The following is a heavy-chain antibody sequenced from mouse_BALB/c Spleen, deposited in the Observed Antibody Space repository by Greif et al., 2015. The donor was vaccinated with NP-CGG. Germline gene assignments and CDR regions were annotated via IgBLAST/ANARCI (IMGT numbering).Heavy chain of an antibody. CDR2: INPDSSTI. CDR1: GFDFSRYW. V-gene: IGHV4-1*02. CDR3: ARQKGYYAMDY. Sequence: EVKVVESGGGLVQPGGSLKLSCAASGFDFSRYWMSWVRQAPGKGLEWIGEINPDSSTINYTPSLKDKFIISRDNAKNTLYLQMSKVRSEDTALYYCARQKGYYAMDYWGQGTSVTVSS. J-gene: IGHJ4*01.